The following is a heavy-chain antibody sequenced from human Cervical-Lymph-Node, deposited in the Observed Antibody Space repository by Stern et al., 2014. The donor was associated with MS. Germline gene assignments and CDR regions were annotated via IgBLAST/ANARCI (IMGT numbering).Heavy chain of an antibody. Sequence: VQLVQSGAEVKKPGSSVKVSCKASGGTFSSYTIGWVRQAPGQGLEWMGGIIPMVGIANYAGKFQGRVTITADESTSTAYMDLSTLRSEDTAVYYCARATSDYIWGSYRYLDYWGQGTQVTVSS. CDR3: ARATSDYIWGSYRYLDY. J-gene: IGHJ4*02. CDR2: IIPMVGIA. V-gene: IGHV1-69*01. CDR1: GGTFSSYT. D-gene: IGHD3-16*02.